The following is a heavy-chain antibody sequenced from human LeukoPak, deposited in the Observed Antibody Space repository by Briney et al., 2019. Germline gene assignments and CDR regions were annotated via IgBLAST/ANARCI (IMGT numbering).Heavy chain of an antibody. D-gene: IGHD2/OR15-2a*01. CDR2: ISSSGSTI. V-gene: IGHV3-48*03. J-gene: IGHJ4*02. Sequence: PGGSLRLSCAASGFTFSSYEMNWVRHAPGRGLEWVSYISSSGSTICYADSVKGRFTIYRDNAKNSLYLQMNSLRAEDTAVYYCARDKEYPELDYWGQGTLVTVSS. CDR3: ARDKEYPELDY. CDR1: GFTFSSYE.